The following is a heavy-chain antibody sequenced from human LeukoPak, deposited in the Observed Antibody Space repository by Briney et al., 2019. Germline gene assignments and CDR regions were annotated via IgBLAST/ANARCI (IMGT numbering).Heavy chain of an antibody. CDR3: ARWGFWSGYDAFDI. CDR1: GYTFTGYY. J-gene: IGHJ3*02. V-gene: IGHV1-2*02. D-gene: IGHD3-3*01. CDR2: INPNSGGT. Sequence: GASVKVSCKASGYTFTGYYMHWVRQAPGQGLEWMGWINPNSGGTNYAQKFQGRVTMTRDTSISTAYMELCRLRSDDTAVYYCARWGFWSGYDAFDIWGQGTMVTVSS.